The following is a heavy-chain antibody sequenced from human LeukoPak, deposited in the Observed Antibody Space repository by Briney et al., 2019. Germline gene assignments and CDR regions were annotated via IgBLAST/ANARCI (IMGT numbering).Heavy chain of an antibody. Sequence: GASMKVSCKASGYTFTGYYMHWVRQAPGQGLEWMGWINPNSGGTNYAQKFQGRVTMTRDTSISTAYMELSRLRSDDTAVYYCAREFRSESSGWYQLRWGQGTLVTVSS. CDR3: AREFRSESSGWYQLR. CDR2: INPNSGGT. D-gene: IGHD6-19*01. J-gene: IGHJ4*02. CDR1: GYTFTGYY. V-gene: IGHV1-2*02.